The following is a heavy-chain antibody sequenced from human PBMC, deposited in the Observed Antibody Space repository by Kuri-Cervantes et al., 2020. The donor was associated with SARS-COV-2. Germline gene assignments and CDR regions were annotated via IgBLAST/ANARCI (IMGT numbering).Heavy chain of an antibody. D-gene: IGHD3-10*01. CDR2: ICYDGSNK. J-gene: IGHJ4*02. V-gene: IGHV3-33*08. CDR3: ARGVDNGEDFDV. CDR1: GFTFSSFG. Sequence: GGSLRLSCAASGFTFSSFGMHWVRQAPGKGLEWVAGICYDGSNKDYADSVKGRFTISRDNSKNTLYLQMNSLREEDTAVYYCARGVDNGEDFDVWGQGTLVTVSS.